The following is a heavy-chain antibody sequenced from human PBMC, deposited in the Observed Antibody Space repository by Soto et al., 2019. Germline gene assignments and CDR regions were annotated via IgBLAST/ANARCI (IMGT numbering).Heavy chain of an antibody. Sequence: VSYRAFWFHCVGHAGRWILRAPGKGLEWVGIISFDGSSKYYADWLKGRIVISRDNSKDSLYLQMDTLRPDDTAIYYCARDTVTSLTPYQGFYYSGMDVWGQGTTVTVSS. CDR1: WFHCVGHA. V-gene: IGHV3-30*09. D-gene: IGHD2-2*01. CDR3: ARDTVTSLTPYQGFYYSGMDV. J-gene: IGHJ6*02. CDR2: ISFDGSSK.